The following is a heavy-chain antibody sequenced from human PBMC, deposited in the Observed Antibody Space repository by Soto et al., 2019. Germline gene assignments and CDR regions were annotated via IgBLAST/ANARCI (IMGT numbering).Heavy chain of an antibody. V-gene: IGHV1-18*01. J-gene: IGHJ6*01. Sequence: QVQLVQSGAEVKKPGASVKVSCKASGYTFTSYGISWVRQAPGQGREWMGWISAYDGNTNYAQKLQGRVTMTTDTPTSPAYMELRRLRSDATAVYYCAGDFPTWYYVFWWCYSGSMDVLGQGTTVTGSS. CDR3: AGDFPTWYYVFWWCYSGSMDV. D-gene: IGHD3-3*01. CDR1: GYTFTSYG. CDR2: ISAYDGNT.